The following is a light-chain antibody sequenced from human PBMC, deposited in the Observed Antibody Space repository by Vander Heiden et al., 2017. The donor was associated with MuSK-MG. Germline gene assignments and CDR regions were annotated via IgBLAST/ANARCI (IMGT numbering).Light chain of an antibody. CDR3: QQYNNWPLT. CDR2: GAS. Sequence: DIVMAQSPATLSVSPGERATLSCRASQSVSSKLAWYQQKPGQAPRLLIYGASTRATGVPTRFSGSGSGTDFTLTISSLQSEDFAVYYCQQYNNWPLTFGGGTKVEIK. J-gene: IGKJ4*01. CDR1: QSVSSK. V-gene: IGKV3-15*01.